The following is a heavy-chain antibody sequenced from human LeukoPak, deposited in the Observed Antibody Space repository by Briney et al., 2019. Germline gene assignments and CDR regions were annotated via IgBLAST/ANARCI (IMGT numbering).Heavy chain of an antibody. CDR3: AKDMDGYKLFDY. D-gene: IGHD5-24*01. J-gene: IGHJ4*02. V-gene: IGHV3-23*01. CDR1: GFTFSSYA. Sequence: GGSLRLSCAASGFTFSSYAMSWVRQAPGKGLERVSAISGSGGSTYYADSVKGRFTISRDNSKNTLCLQMNSLRAEDTAVYYCAKDMDGYKLFDYWGQGTLVTVSS. CDR2: ISGSGGST.